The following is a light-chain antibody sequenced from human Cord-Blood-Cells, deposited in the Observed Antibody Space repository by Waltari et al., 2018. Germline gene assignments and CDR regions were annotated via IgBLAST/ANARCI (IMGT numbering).Light chain of an antibody. CDR3: QQSYSTPWT. CDR2: AAS. J-gene: IGKJ1*01. CDR1: QSISSY. V-gene: IGKV1-39*01. Sequence: DIQMTQSPSSLSASVGARVTITCRASQSISSYLNWYQQKPGKAPKLLIYAASSLQSGVPSRFSGSGSGTDFTLTINSLQPEDFATYYCQQSYSTPWTFGQGTKVEIK.